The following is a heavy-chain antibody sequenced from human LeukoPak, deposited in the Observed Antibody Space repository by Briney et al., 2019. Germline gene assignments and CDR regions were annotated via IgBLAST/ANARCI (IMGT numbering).Heavy chain of an antibody. CDR3: ARSVGYYYYGMDV. D-gene: IGHD3-10*01. CDR2: IWYDGSNK. V-gene: IGHV3-33*01. J-gene: IGHJ6*02. CDR1: GFTFSSYG. Sequence: GRSLRLSCAASGFTFSSYGMHWVRQAPGKGLEWVAVIWYDGSNKYYADSVKGRFTISRDNSKNTLYLQMNSLRAEDTAVYYCARSVGYYYYGMDVWGQGTTVTVSS.